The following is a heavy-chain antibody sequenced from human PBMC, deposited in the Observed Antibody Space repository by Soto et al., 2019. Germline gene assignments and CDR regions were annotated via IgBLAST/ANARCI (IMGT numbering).Heavy chain of an antibody. V-gene: IGHV4-59*01. CDR3: ARAPLVLSRSYFDS. CDR1: GGSISNFY. CDR2: ISYSGNT. D-gene: IGHD2-15*01. Sequence: EALSLTCTDSGGSISNFYRSWIRQPPGKGLEWIGYISYSGNTNYNPSLKSRVSISVDTSKNQLSLNLTSVTAADTAVYYCARAPLVLSRSYFDSWGQGSPVTVSS. J-gene: IGHJ4*02.